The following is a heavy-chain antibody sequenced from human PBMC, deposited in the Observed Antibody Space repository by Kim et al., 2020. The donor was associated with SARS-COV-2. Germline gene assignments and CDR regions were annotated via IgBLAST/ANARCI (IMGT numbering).Heavy chain of an antibody. CDR2: T. CDR3: TTFEELWPGDY. J-gene: IGHJ4*02. Sequence: TDYAAPVKGRFTISRDDSKNTLDLQMNSLKTEDTAVYYCTTFEELWPGDYWGQGTLVTVSS. V-gene: IGHV3-15*01. D-gene: IGHD5-18*01.